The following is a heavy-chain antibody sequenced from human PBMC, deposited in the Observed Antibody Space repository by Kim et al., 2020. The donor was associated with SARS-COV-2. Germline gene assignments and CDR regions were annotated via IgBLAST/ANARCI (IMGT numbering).Heavy chain of an antibody. J-gene: IGHJ4*02. Sequence: SETLSLTCSVSGGSMRRYYWSWVRQSPGKGLEWIGHIYYTGGPDYNPSLKGRVTISVDTSKSQFSLTLNSVTAADAAGYHCARGPIGTYGIFDSWDQGT. CDR2: IYYTGGP. CDR3: ARGPIGTYGIFDS. D-gene: IGHD3-10*01. CDR1: GGSMRRYY. V-gene: IGHV4-59*12.